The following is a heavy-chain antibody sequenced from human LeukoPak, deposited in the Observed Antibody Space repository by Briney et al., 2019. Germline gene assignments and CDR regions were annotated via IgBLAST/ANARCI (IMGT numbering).Heavy chain of an antibody. CDR3: ARAQVYDFWSGYYALDY. J-gene: IGHJ4*02. D-gene: IGHD3-3*01. CDR2: ISYDGSNK. V-gene: IGHV3-30-3*01. CDR1: GFTFSSYA. Sequence: HAGRSLRLSCAASGFTFSSYAMHWVHQAPGKGLEWVAVISYDGSNKYYADSVKGRFTISRDNSKNTLYLQMNSLRAEDTAVYYCARAQVYDFWSGYYALDYWGQGTLVTVSP.